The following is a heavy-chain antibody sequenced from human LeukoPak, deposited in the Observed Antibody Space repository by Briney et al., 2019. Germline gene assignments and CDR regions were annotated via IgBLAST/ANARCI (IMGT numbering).Heavy chain of an antibody. D-gene: IGHD3-16*01. CDR3: AKGADYVWGSIDY. V-gene: IGHV3-9*01. CDR1: GFTFDDYA. CDR2: ISWNSGSI. J-gene: IGHJ4*02. Sequence: PGGSLRLSCAASGFTFDDYAMHWVRQAPGKGLEWVSGISWNSGSIGYADSVKGRFTISRDNAKNSLYLQMNSLRAEDTAVYYCAKGADYVWGSIDYWGQGTLVTVSS.